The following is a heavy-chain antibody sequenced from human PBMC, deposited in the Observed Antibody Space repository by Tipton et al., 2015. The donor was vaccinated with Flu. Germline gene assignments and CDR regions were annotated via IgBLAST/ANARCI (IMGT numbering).Heavy chain of an antibody. CDR1: GDAIRSDYL. D-gene: IGHD3-22*01. Sequence: TLSLTCSVSGDAIRSDYLWGWIRQPPGKGLEWIGSVYHSGSTYYNPSLKSRVTISVDTSKNQFSLKLSPVTAADTAVYYCARLRRSEDYYDSSGPFSYCDYWGQGTLVTVSS. V-gene: IGHV4-38-2*01. J-gene: IGHJ4*02. CDR2: VYHSGST. CDR3: ARLRRSEDYYDSSGPFSYCDY.